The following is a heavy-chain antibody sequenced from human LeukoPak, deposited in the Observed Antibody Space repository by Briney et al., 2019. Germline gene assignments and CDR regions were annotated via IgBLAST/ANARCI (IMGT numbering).Heavy chain of an antibody. CDR2: MNPNSGNT. D-gene: IGHD3-10*01. Sequence: GASVKVSCKASGYTFNGYYMHWVRQAPGQGLEWMGWMNPNSGNTGYAQKFQGRVTMTRNTSISTAYMELSSLRSEDTAVYYCAWGGSPAFDIWGQGTMVTVSS. J-gene: IGHJ3*02. CDR1: GYTFNGYY. V-gene: IGHV1-8*02. CDR3: AWGGSPAFDI.